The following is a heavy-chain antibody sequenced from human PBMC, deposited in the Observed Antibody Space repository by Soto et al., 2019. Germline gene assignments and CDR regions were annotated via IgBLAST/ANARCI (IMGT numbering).Heavy chain of an antibody. CDR3: ARDKDRQQLGGNYYYILDV. CDR1: GGTFSTSA. J-gene: IGHJ6*02. Sequence: QVQLEQSGAEVKKPGSSVKVSCKASGGTFSTSAISWVRQAPGQGLEWMGGIMPIFRTPDYAQKCQGRVTITADESTSTAYMELSGLKSDDTAVYYCARDKDRQQLGGNYYYILDVWGQGTTVTVSS. V-gene: IGHV1-69*12. D-gene: IGHD3-3*02. CDR2: IMPIFRTP.